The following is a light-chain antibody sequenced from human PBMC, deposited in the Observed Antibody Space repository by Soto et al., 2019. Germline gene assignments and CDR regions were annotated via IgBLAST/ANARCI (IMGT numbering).Light chain of an antibody. CDR1: SSNLGAGYD. CDR2: DNT. Sequence: QSVLTQPPSMSGAPGQRVTMSCTGSSSNLGAGYDAHWYQRLPGAAPNLLIYDNTHRPSGVPNRFSGSKSGTSASLAITGLQAEDEADYYCQSYDSGLSGHWVFGGGTKVTVL. J-gene: IGLJ3*02. V-gene: IGLV1-40*01. CDR3: QSYDSGLSGHWV.